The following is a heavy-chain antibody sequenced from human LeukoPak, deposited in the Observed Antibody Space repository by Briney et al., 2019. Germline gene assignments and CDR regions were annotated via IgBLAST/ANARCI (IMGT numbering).Heavy chain of an antibody. CDR1: GFTFSSYA. Sequence: GGSLRLSCAASGFTFSSYAMSWVRQAPGKGLEWVSAISGSGGSTYYADSVKGRFTISRDNSKNTQYLQMNSLRAEDTAVYYCAKAIGAAGYCSSTSCYPWGYWGQGTLVTVSS. J-gene: IGHJ4*02. V-gene: IGHV3-23*01. CDR2: ISGSGGST. CDR3: AKAIGAAGYCSSTSCYPWGY. D-gene: IGHD2-2*01.